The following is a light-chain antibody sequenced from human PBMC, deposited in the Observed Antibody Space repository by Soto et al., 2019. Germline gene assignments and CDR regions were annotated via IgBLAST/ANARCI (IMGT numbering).Light chain of an antibody. CDR3: QQYNSYSWT. CDR1: QSISSW. V-gene: IGKV1-5*01. J-gene: IGKJ1*01. CDR2: DAS. Sequence: DIQMTQYPSTLSASVGDRVTITCRTSQSISSWLAWYQQRPGKAPKLLIYDASTLESGVPSRFSGSGSGTEFSLTISSLQPDDFATYYCQQYNSYSWTFGQVTKVDIK.